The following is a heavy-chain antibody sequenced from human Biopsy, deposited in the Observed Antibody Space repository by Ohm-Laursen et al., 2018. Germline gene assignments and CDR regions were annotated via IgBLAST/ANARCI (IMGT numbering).Heavy chain of an antibody. CDR3: ARMDCSGGSCHYYSYGMDV. CDR2: IHHSGST. CDR1: GGPISNNNYY. J-gene: IGHJ6*02. V-gene: IGHV4-61*05. Sequence: SDTLSLTCTVSGGPISNNNYYWGWIRQPPGKGLECIGNIHHSGSTNYNPSLKSRLTISVDTSKNQFSLKLSSVTAADTAVYYCARMDCSGGSCHYYSYGMDVWGQGTTVTVSS. D-gene: IGHD2-15*01.